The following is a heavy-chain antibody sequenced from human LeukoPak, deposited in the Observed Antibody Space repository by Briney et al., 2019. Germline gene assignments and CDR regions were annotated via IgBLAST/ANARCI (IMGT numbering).Heavy chain of an antibody. J-gene: IGHJ5*02. V-gene: IGHV4-4*09. CDR3: ARQGYSSSFSWFDP. Sequence: SETLSLTCTVSGGSISSYYWSWIRQPPGKGLEWIGYTYTSGSTNYNPSLKSRVTISVDTSKNQFSLKLSSVTAADTAVYYCARQGYSSSFSWFDPWGQGTLVTVSS. CDR1: GGSISSYY. CDR2: TYTSGST. D-gene: IGHD6-6*01.